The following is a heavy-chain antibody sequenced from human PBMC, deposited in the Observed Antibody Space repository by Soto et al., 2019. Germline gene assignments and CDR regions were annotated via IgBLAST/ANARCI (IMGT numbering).Heavy chain of an antibody. J-gene: IGHJ4*02. CDR2: IKQDGSEK. CDR3: ATSRTFDY. D-gene: IGHD6-13*01. V-gene: IGHV3-7*01. CDR1: GFTFSSYW. Sequence: GGSLRLSCAASGFTFSSYWMNWVRQAPGKGLEWMANIKQDGSEKYYVDSVKGRFSISRDNAKNSLYLQMNSLRAEDTAVYYCATSRTFDYWGQGTLVTVSS.